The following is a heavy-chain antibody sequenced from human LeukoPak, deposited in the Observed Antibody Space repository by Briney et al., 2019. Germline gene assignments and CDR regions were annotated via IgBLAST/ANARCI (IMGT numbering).Heavy chain of an antibody. D-gene: IGHD6-19*01. CDR1: GFTFSSYG. CDR3: ARDPSTIAVAGLDY. J-gene: IGHJ4*02. V-gene: IGHV3-33*01. CDR2: IWYDGSNK. Sequence: GGSLRLSCAASGFTFSSYGMHWVRQAPGKGLGWVAVIWYDGSNKYYADSVEGRFTISRDNSKNTLYLQMNSLRAEDTAVYYRARDPSTIAVAGLDYWGQGTLVTVSS.